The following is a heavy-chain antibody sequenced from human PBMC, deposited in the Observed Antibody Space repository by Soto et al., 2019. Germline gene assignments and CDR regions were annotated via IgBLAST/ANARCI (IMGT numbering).Heavy chain of an antibody. J-gene: IGHJ4*02. CDR2: IYYSGST. CDR1: GGSISSSSYY. D-gene: IGHD3-3*01. CDR3: AGDIWKKIDY. Sequence: SETLSLTCTVSGGSISSSSYYWGWIRQPPGKGLEWIGSIYYSGSTYYNPSLKSRVTISVDTSKNQFSLKLSSVTAADTAVYYCAGDIWKKIDYWGQGSLVTVSS. V-gene: IGHV4-39*02.